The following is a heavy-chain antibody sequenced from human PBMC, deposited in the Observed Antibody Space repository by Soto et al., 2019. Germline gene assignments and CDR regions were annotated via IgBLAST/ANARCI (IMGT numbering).Heavy chain of an antibody. Sequence: QVQLQESGPGLVKPSETLSLTCTVSGCSVSSTSYYWSWIRQPPGKGLEWIGYIHYSGSTNYNPSLKSRATISVDTSKNQFSLKLSSVTAADTAVFYCVRAWEHLYFDYWGQGTLVTVSS. D-gene: IGHD1-26*01. CDR1: GCSVSSTSYY. J-gene: IGHJ4*02. V-gene: IGHV4-61*01. CDR3: VRAWEHLYFDY. CDR2: IHYSGST.